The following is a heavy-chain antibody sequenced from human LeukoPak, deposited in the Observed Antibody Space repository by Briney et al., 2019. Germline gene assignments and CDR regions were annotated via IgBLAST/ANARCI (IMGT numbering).Heavy chain of an antibody. D-gene: IGHD3-22*01. CDR2: IYYSGST. CDR1: GGSISSYY. CDR3: ARVTGSGYYYG. V-gene: IGHV4-59*01. Sequence: SETLSLTCTVSGGSISSYYWSWIRQPPGKGLEWIGYIYYSGSTNYNPSLKSRVTISVDTSKNQFSLKLSSVTAADTAVYYCARVTGSGYYYGWGQGTLVTVSS. J-gene: IGHJ4*02.